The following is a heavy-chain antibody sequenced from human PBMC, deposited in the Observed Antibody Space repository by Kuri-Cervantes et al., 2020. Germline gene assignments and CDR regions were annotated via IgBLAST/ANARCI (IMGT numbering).Heavy chain of an antibody. J-gene: IGHJ4*02. Sequence: LSLTCAASGFTVDDYGMSWVRQVPGKGFEWVAALSYGGSNKYYADSVKGRFTISRYTSKNTLYLEMNSLRAEDTAVYYCSGWGSPHTWGGQGTLVTVSS. V-gene: IGHV3-30*03. D-gene: IGHD3-16*01. CDR2: LSYGGSNK. CDR3: SGWGSPHTW. CDR1: GFTVDDYG.